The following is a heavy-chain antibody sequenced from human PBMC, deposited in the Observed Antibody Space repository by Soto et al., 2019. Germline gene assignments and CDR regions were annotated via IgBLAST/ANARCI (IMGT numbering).Heavy chain of an antibody. Sequence: EVQLVESGGGLVQPGGSLRLSCAASGFTFSSYSMNWVRQAPGMGLECVSYISSGSSSIYYADSVKGRFTISRDNATNSVYLQMNSLIDDDTAVYYCARDAGSLGYWGQGTLVTVAS. CDR2: ISSGSSSI. V-gene: IGHV3-48*02. CDR3: ARDAGSLGY. J-gene: IGHJ4*02. D-gene: IGHD1-26*01. CDR1: GFTFSSYS.